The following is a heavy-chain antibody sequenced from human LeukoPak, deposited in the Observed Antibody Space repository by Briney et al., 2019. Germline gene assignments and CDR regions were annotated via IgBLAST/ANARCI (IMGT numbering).Heavy chain of an antibody. CDR3: AGAGDSSGYGTFHI. Sequence: GGSLKISFKGSGYRFTSYWIGWVRPMAGKGLEWMGIIYPGDSDTRYSPSFQGQVTISAEKSINTAYLQWSSLKASDTAMYYCAGAGDSSGYGTFHIWGQGTMVTVSS. D-gene: IGHD3-22*01. CDR1: GYRFTSYW. J-gene: IGHJ3*02. V-gene: IGHV5-51*01. CDR2: IYPGDSDT.